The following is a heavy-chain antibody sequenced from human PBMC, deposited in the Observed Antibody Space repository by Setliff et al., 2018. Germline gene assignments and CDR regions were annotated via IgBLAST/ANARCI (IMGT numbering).Heavy chain of an antibody. CDR2: IYYSGTT. Sequence: KPSETLSLTCTVSGGSFSSGGYYWNWIRQHPGKGLEWIGYIYYSGTTYSNPTLKSRVTISVDTSKSQFSLNLTSVTAADTAIYYCARVRWDRESFDIWGQGTMVTVSS. V-gene: IGHV4-31*03. J-gene: IGHJ3*02. CDR1: GGSFSSGGYY. CDR3: ARVRWDRESFDI. D-gene: IGHD1-26*01.